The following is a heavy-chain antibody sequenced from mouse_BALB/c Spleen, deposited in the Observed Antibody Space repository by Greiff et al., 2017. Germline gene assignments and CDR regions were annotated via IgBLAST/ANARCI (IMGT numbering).Heavy chain of an antibody. CDR3: ASRFDY. CDR2: ISSGGSYT. J-gene: IGHJ2*01. V-gene: IGHV5-4*02. Sequence: EVQVVESGGGLVKPGGSLKLSCAASGFTFSDYYMYWVRQTPDKRLEWVATISSGGSYTYYPDSVKGRFTISRDNAKNTLYLQMSSLKSEDTAMYYCASRFDYWGQGTTLTVSS. CDR1: GFTFSDYY.